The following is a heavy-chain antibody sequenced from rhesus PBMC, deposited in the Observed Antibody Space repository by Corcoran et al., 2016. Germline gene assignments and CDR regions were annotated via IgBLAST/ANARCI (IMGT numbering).Heavy chain of an antibody. CDR2: INSGGGNT. CDR1: GFTVSSYG. V-gene: IGHV3S5*01. Sequence: EAQLVETGGGLVQPGGSLRLSCAASGFTVSSYGMQWVRQAPGKGLGWVAGINSGGGNTYYADSVKGRFTISRDNSKNTLSLQMNSLRAEDTAVYSCAKDGSNYGPALDVWGRGVLVTVSS. J-gene: IGHJ5-2*02. D-gene: IGHD4-23*01. CDR3: AKDGSNYGPALDV.